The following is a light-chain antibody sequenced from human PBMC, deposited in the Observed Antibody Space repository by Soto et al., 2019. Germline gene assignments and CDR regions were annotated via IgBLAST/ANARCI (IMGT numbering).Light chain of an antibody. CDR2: DVN. CDR3: CSYAGNFLKV. CDR1: SSDIGGYNY. Sequence: QSALTQPPSVSGSPGQSVTISCTGTSSDIGGYNYVSWYQQHPGKAPKLLISDVNKRPSGVPDRFSGSKSGITASLTISGLQTEDEADYYCCSYAGNFLKVFGTGTKVTVL. J-gene: IGLJ1*01. V-gene: IGLV2-11*01.